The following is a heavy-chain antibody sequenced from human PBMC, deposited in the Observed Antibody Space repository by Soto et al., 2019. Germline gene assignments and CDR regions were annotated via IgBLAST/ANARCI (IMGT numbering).Heavy chain of an antibody. Sequence: QITLKESGPTLVKPTQTLTLTCTFSGFSLTTRGVGVGWIRQPPGKALEWLALIYWDDDEGYSPSLKSRLTXTXDXFKNQVVLTMTHMDPVDTATYYCAHRPRGFSYYFDYWGQGTLVTVSS. CDR3: AHRPRGFSYYFDY. CDR1: GFSLTTRGVG. J-gene: IGHJ4*02. V-gene: IGHV2-5*02. CDR2: IYWDDDE. D-gene: IGHD3-10*01.